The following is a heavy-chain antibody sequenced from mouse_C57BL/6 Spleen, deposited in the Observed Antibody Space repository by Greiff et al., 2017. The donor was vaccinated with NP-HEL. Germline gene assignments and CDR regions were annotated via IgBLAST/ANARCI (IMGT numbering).Heavy chain of an antibody. J-gene: IGHJ1*03. D-gene: IGHD4-1*01. V-gene: IGHV5-4*01. CDR1: GFTFSSYA. CDR2: ISDGGSYT. Sequence: EVKLVESGGGLVKPGGSLKLSCAASGFTFSSYAMSWVRQTPEKRLEWVATISDGGSYTYYADNVKGRFTISRDNAKNNLYLQMSQLKSEDTAMYYCARDERTGTGFDWYFDVWGTGTTVTVSS. CDR3: ARDERTGTGFDWYFDV.